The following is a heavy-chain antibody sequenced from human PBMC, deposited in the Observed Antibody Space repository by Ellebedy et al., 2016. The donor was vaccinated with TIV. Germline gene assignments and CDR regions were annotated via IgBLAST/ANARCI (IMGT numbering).Heavy chain of an antibody. J-gene: IGHJ3*02. Sequence: SETLSLXXTVSGGSISSSSYYWSWIRQPPGKGLEWIGYIYYSGSTNYNPSLKSRVTISVDTSKNQFSLKLSSVTAADTAVYYCARGARITMTGDAFDIWGQGTMVTVSS. CDR3: ARGARITMTGDAFDI. CDR2: IYYSGST. V-gene: IGHV4-61*01. D-gene: IGHD3-22*01. CDR1: GGSISSSSYY.